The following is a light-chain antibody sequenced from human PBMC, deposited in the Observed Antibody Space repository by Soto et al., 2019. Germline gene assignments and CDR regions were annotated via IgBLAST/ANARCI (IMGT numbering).Light chain of an antibody. CDR1: QSVSSY. V-gene: IGKV3-11*01. CDR2: DAS. CDR3: QQRSNWPPEYT. J-gene: IGKJ2*01. Sequence: EIVLTQSPATLSLSPGERATLSCRASQSVSSYLAWYQQKPGQTPRLLIYDASNRATGIPARFSGSGSGTDFTLTISSLEPEDFAVYYCQQRSNWPPEYTFGQGTKV.